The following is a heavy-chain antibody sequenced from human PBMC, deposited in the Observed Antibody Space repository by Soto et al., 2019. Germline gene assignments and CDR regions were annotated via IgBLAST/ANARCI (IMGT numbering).Heavy chain of an antibody. V-gene: IGHV4-31*03. CDR2: IYYSGST. CDR3: AREVGICFGELSTSANYYYGLDV. Sequence: QVQLQESGPGLVKPSQTLSLTCTVSGGSISSGGYYWTWIRQHPEKGLAWIGYIYYSGSTHYNPSLKSRATISADTSKNQSSLDLNFVTGADPAGDYCAREVGICFGELSTSANYYYGLDVWGQGTTVTVSS. CDR1: GGSISSGGYY. D-gene: IGHD3-10*01. J-gene: IGHJ6*02.